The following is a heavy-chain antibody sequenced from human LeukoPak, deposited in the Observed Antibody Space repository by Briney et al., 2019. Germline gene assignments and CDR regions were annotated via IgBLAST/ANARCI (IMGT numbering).Heavy chain of an antibody. CDR2: ISGSGGST. Sequence: GGSLRLSCAASGFTFSSYAMSWVRQAPGKGLEWVSAISGSGGSTYYADSVKGRFTISRDNSKNTLYLQMNSLRAEDTAVYHCAKVRLLWFGELLSHFDYWGQGTLVTVSS. J-gene: IGHJ4*02. CDR1: GFTFSSYA. V-gene: IGHV3-23*01. CDR3: AKVRLLWFGELLSHFDY. D-gene: IGHD3-10*01.